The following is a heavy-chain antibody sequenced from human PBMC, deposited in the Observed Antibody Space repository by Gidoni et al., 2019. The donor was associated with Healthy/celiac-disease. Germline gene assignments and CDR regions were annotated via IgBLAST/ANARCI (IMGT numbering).Heavy chain of an antibody. CDR3: AKDISPPHDCSSTSCYYYYGMDV. V-gene: IGHV3-43*01. CDR2: ISWDGGST. CDR1: GFTFDDYT. Sequence: TASGFTFDDYTMHWVRQAPGKGLEWVSLISWDGGSTYYADTVKGRFTISRDNSKNSLYLQMNSLRTEDTALYYCAKDISPPHDCSSTSCYYYYGMDVWGQGTTVTVSS. D-gene: IGHD2-2*01. J-gene: IGHJ6*02.